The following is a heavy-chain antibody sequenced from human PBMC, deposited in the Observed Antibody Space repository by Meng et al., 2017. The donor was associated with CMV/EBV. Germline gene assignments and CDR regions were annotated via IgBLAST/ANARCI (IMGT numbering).Heavy chain of an antibody. CDR1: GFTFSSYE. J-gene: IGHJ6*02. V-gene: IGHV3-48*03. CDR2: ISSSGSTI. CDR3: AINAYVVVPAAMGMDV. Sequence: GESLKISCAASGFTFSSYEMNWVRQAPGKGLEWVSYISSSGSTIYYADPVKGRFTISRDNAKNSLYLQMNSLRAEDTAVYYCAINAYVVVPAAMGMDVWGQGTTVTVSS. D-gene: IGHD2-2*01.